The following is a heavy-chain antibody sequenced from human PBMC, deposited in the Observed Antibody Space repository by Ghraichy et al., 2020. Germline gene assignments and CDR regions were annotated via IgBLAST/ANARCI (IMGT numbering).Heavy chain of an antibody. J-gene: IGHJ6*02. V-gene: IGHV4-59*01. CDR3: ARDRARGYYDSGSYNRYYYNYGMDV. D-gene: IGHD3-10*01. Sequence: SQTLSLTCSVSGDSMRNYHWSWIRQPPGRGLEWIGFIYFSGRTHYNPSLQSRVTMSIDTSKNQFSLKLRSVTAADRAIYYCARDRARGYYDSGSYNRYYYNYGMDVWGQGTTGTVSS. CDR1: GDSMRNYH. CDR2: IYFSGRT.